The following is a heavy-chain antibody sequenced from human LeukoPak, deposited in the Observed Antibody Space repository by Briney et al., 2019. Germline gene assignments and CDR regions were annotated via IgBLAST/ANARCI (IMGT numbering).Heavy chain of an antibody. CDR2: INPTGTTT. D-gene: IGHD3-10*01. Sequence: ASVKVSCKASGYTFINNWMRWVRQAPGQGLEWVGLINPTGTTTLYAQKFQGRVTLTRDMSTSTDYMELRSLKSEDTAVYYCARDNSVGDIAWWFDPWGQGTLVTVSS. CDR1: GYTFINNW. CDR3: ARDNSVGDIAWWFDP. J-gene: IGHJ5*02. V-gene: IGHV1-46*01.